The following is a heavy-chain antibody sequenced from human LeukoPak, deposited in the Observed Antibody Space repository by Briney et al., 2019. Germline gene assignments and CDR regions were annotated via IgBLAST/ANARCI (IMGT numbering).Heavy chain of an antibody. CDR1: GDSISSYY. CDR3: ARGISSGWYGAFDI. J-gene: IGHJ3*02. CDR2: IYYSGST. D-gene: IGHD6-19*01. Sequence: SETLSLTCIVSGDSISSYYWSWIRQPPGKGLEWIGYIYYSGSTNYNPSLKSRATISVDTSKNQFSLKLSSVTAADTAVYYCARGISSGWYGAFDIWGPGTMVTVSS. V-gene: IGHV4-59*01.